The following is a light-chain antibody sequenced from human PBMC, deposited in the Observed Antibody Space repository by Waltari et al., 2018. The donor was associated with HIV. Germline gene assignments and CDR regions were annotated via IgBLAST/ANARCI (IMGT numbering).Light chain of an antibody. CDR1: PPDPRFYQS. CDR3: ASNRLDYTLI. Sequence: QTALTHPASVSGFLGQSINISCPGNPPDPRFYQSVSWYQQYPGKIPRLIIFDSNNRPSGVSDHFSGSRSGNSASLTFSGLQSGDEAHYYCASNRLDYTLIFGGGTKLTVL. CDR2: DSN. J-gene: IGLJ2*01. V-gene: IGLV2-14*03.